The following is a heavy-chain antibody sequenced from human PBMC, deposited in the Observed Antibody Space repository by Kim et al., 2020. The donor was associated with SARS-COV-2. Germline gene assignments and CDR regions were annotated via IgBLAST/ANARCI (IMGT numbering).Heavy chain of an antibody. Sequence: GGSLRLSCAASGFTFSNAWMSWVRQAPGKGLEWVGRITSKTDGGTTDYAAPVKGRFTISRDDSKNTLYLQMNSLKTEDTAVYYCTTEYCSSTSCYLEEY. CDR3: TTEYCSSTSCYLEEY. CDR1: GFTFSNAW. V-gene: IGHV3-15*01. J-gene: IGHJ1*01. CDR2: ITSKTDGGTT. D-gene: IGHD2-2*01.